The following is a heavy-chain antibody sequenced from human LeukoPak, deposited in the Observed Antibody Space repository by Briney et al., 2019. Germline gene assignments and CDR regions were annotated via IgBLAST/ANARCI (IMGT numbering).Heavy chain of an antibody. V-gene: IGHV3-48*03. Sequence: AGGSLRLSCAASGFTFSSYEMNWVRQAPGKGLEWVSYISSSGSTIYYADSVKGRFTISRDDAKNSLYLQMNSLRAEDTAVYYCASGVWSGGSYYGLYYYYGMDVWGQGTTVTVSS. CDR3: ASGVWSGGSYYGLYYYYGMDV. CDR2: ISSSGSTI. CDR1: GFTFSSYE. J-gene: IGHJ6*02. D-gene: IGHD1-26*01.